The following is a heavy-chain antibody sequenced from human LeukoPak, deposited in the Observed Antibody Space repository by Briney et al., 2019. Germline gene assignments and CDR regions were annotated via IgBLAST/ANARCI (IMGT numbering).Heavy chain of an antibody. CDR3: ARASNYDRKYFDY. D-gene: IGHD1-14*01. J-gene: IGHJ4*02. CDR2: ISSSSSYI. V-gene: IGHV3-21*01. Sequence: GGSLRLSCAASGFTFSSYSMNWVRQAPGKGLEWVSSISSSSSYIYYADSVKGRFTISRDNAKNSLYLQMNSLRAEDTAVYYCARASNYDRKYFDYWGQGILVTVSS. CDR1: GFTFSSYS.